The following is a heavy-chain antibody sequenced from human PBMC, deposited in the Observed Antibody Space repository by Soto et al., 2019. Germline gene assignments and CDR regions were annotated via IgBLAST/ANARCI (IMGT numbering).Heavy chain of an antibody. D-gene: IGHD3-10*01. CDR3: ARNGSYSTDY. V-gene: IGHV4-4*02. CDR1: GTSISTGNW. Sequence: QVHLQESGPGLVEPSETLSLTCAVSGTSISTGNWWSWVRQPPGKGLQWIGEIHHTGRTTYNPSLNSRVSMSADKSKNQFSLRLTSVTVTDTARYYCARNGSYSTDYWGQGILVAVST. CDR2: IHHTGRT. J-gene: IGHJ4*02.